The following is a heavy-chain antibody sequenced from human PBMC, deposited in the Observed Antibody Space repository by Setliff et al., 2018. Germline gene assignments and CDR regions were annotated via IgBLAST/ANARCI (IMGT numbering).Heavy chain of an antibody. CDR3: ARGTQAYTSWTDSALGY. V-gene: IGHV3-23*01. J-gene: IGHJ4*02. CDR1: GFTFSSYA. Sequence: GGSLRLSCAASGFTFSSYAMSWVRQAPGKGLEWVSAISASGRTTYSADSVKGRFTISRDNSRNMLYVQMNSLRADDTAVYYCARGTQAYTSWTDSALGYWGKGTLVTVSS. CDR2: ISASGRTT. D-gene: IGHD2-15*01.